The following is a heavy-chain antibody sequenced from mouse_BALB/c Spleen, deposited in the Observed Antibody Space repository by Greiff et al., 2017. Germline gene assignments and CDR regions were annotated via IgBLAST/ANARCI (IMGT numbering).Heavy chain of an antibody. Sequence: DVHLVESGGDLVKPGGSLKLSCAASGFTFSSYGMSWVRQTPDKRLEWVATISSGGSYTYYPDSVKGRFTISRDNAKNTLYLQMSSLKSEDTAMYYCARHVTYGSRGYYFDYWGQGTTLTVSS. D-gene: IGHD1-1*01. CDR3: ARHVTYGSRGYYFDY. J-gene: IGHJ2*01. V-gene: IGHV5-6*01. CDR2: ISSGGSYT. CDR1: GFTFSSYG.